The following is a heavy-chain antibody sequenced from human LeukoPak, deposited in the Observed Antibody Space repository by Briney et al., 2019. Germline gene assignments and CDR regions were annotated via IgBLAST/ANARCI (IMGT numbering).Heavy chain of an antibody. CDR2: FSYSGST. Sequence: PSETLSLTCSVSGVSISDYHWIWIRPPPAKGLEWMGYFSYSGSTRYNPSLKSRVTMSVDTSKNQFSLRLISVAAADTAVYYCARMYSGTSYYFDFWGQGTLVTVSS. D-gene: IGHD1-26*01. J-gene: IGHJ4*02. V-gene: IGHV4-59*01. CDR1: GVSISDYH. CDR3: ARMYSGTSYYFDF.